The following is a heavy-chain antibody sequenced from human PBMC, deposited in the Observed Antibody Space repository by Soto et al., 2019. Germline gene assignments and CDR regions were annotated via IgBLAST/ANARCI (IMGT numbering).Heavy chain of an antibody. CDR2: IWYDGSNK. Sequence: GGSLRLSCAASGFTFSSYGMHWVRQAPGKGLEWVAVIWYDGSNKYYADSVKGRFTISRDNSKNTLYLQMNSLRAEDTAVYYCARAVPAAMSDYYYYYMDVWGKGTTVTVSS. J-gene: IGHJ6*03. D-gene: IGHD2-2*01. V-gene: IGHV3-33*08. CDR3: ARAVPAAMSDYYYYYMDV. CDR1: GFTFSSYG.